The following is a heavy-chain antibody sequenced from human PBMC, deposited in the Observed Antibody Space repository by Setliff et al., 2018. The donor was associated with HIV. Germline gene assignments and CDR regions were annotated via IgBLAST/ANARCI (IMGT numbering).Heavy chain of an antibody. CDR3: ARRESYYDILTGPAFDAFDI. CDR1: GGSISSRSYY. CDR2: NHTSGDT. J-gene: IGHJ3*02. Sequence: PSETLSLTCSVSGGSISSRSYYWSWIRQPAGKGLEWIGHNHTSGDTDYSPSLNSRVTISIDTSKKQFSLKLSYVTAADTAMYSCARRESYYDILTGPAFDAFDIWGQGTMVTVSS. V-gene: IGHV4-61*09. D-gene: IGHD3-9*01.